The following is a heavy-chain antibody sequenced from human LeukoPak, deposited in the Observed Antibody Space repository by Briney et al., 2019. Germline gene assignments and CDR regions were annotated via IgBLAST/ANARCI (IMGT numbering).Heavy chain of an antibody. V-gene: IGHV3-30*18. CDR3: AKEQARSHGMDV. CDR1: GVTFSSYG. J-gene: IGHJ6*02. CDR2: ISYDGSNK. Sequence: GSLRLSCAASGVTFSSYGMHWVRQAPGKGLEWVAVISYDGSNKYYADSVKGRFTISRDNSKNTLYLQMNSLRAEDTAVYYCAKEQARSHGMDVWGQGTTVTVSS.